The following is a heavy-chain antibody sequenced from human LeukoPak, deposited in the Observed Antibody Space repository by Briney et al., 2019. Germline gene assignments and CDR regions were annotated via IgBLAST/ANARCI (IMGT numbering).Heavy chain of an antibody. J-gene: IGHJ4*02. CDR3: AKGSSGWEMTDY. Sequence: PGGSLRLSCVASGFSFSTHWMHWVRQVSGKGLLWVSRIKSDGSNTSYADSVKGRFTISRDNSKNTLYLQMNSLRAEDTAVYYCAKGSSGWEMTDYWGQGTLVTVSS. CDR2: IKSDGSNT. D-gene: IGHD6-19*01. CDR1: GFSFSTHW. V-gene: IGHV3-74*01.